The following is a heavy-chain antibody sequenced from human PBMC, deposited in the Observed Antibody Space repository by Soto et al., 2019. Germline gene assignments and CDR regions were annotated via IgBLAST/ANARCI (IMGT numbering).Heavy chain of an antibody. V-gene: IGHV3-7*03. D-gene: IGHD1-26*01. Sequence: VQLVESGGGLVQPGGSLTLSCVASGISLSDFWMSWVRQAPGKGLEWVANIRQDGSDKNYVDSVKGRFTVSRDSAKNSVYLHMTNLRAEDTAIYFCATERGIYFDALEHWGQGTMVSVSS. J-gene: IGHJ3*01. CDR1: GISLSDFW. CDR2: IRQDGSDK. CDR3: ATERGIYFDALEH.